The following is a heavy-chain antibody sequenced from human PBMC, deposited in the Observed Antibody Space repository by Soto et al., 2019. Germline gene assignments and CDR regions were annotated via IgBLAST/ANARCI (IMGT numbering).Heavy chain of an antibody. Sequence: PSETLYLTCTVSGGSISSGGYYWSWIRQHPGKGLEWIGYIYYSGSTYYNPSLKSRVTISVDTSKNQFSLKLSSVTAADTAVYYCASIVVVTAQAPPGDYWGQGTLVTVSS. CDR2: IYYSGST. V-gene: IGHV4-31*03. CDR3: ASIVVVTAQAPPGDY. D-gene: IGHD2-21*02. J-gene: IGHJ4*02. CDR1: GGSISSGGYY.